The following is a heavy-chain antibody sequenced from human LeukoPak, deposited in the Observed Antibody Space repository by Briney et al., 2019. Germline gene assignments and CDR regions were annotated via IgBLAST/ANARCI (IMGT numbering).Heavy chain of an antibody. CDR1: GFTFSSYG. D-gene: IGHD3-10*01. CDR2: ISYDGSNK. Sequence: AGGSLRLSCAASGFTFSSYGMHWVRQAPGKGLEWVAVISYDGSNKYYADSVKGRFTISRDNSKNTLYLQMNSLRAEDTAVYYCAKRGRFAGNWFDPWGQGTLVTVSS. V-gene: IGHV3-30*18. J-gene: IGHJ5*02. CDR3: AKRGRFAGNWFDP.